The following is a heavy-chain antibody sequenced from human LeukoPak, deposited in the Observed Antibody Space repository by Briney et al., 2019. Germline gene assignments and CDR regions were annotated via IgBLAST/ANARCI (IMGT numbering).Heavy chain of an antibody. D-gene: IGHD4-11*01. CDR1: GGSISSGGYY. V-gene: IGHV4-31*03. Sequence: SETLSLTCTVSGGSISSGGYYWSWIRQHPGQGLEWIGYIYYSGSTYYNPSLKSRVTISVDTSKNQFSLKLSSVTAADTAVYYCARDRTTAFDYWGQGTLVTVSS. CDR2: IYYSGST. J-gene: IGHJ4*02. CDR3: ARDRTTAFDY.